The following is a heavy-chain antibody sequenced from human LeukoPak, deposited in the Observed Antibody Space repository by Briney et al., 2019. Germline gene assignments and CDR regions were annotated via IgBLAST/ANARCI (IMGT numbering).Heavy chain of an antibody. D-gene: IGHD2/OR15-2a*01. CDR2: ISYDGSNK. J-gene: IGHJ5*02. CDR1: GFTFSSYG. CDR3: AKVVSRIIET. Sequence: GRSLRLSCAASGFTFSSYGMHWVRQAPGKGLEWVAVISYDGSNKYYADSVKGRFTISRDNSKNTLYLQMNSLRAEDTAVYYCAKVVSRIIETWGQGTLVTVSS. V-gene: IGHV3-30*18.